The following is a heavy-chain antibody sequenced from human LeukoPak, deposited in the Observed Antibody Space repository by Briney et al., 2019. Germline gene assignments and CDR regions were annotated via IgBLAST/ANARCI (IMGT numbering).Heavy chain of an antibody. V-gene: IGHV4-4*07. Sequence: PSETLSLTCTVSGGSISSYYWSWIRQPAGKGLEWIGRIYTSGSTNYNPSLKSRVTISVDTSKKQFSLKMTSVTAADTAVYYCAGFGGAYYYGMDVWGQGTLVTVSS. CDR2: IYTSGST. J-gene: IGHJ6*02. CDR1: GGSISSYY. D-gene: IGHD3-16*01. CDR3: AGFGGAYYYGMDV.